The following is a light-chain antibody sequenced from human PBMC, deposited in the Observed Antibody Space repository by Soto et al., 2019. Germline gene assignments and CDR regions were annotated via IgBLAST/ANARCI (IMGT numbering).Light chain of an antibody. CDR2: KAS. V-gene: IGKV1-5*03. J-gene: IGKJ1*01. CDR1: QSIGIW. CDR3: QQCYSYSPT. Sequence: DIQMTQSPPTLSASVGDRVTITCRASQSIGIWLAWYQQKPGKAPKVLIYKASSLQSGVPSRFSGSGSGTEFTLTISSLQPDDFATYYFQQCYSYSPTFGQGTTVDIK.